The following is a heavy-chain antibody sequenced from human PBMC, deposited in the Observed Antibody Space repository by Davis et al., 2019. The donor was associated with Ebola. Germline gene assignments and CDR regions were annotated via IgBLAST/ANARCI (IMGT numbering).Heavy chain of an antibody. J-gene: IGHJ6*02. CDR2: IWYDGSNK. V-gene: IGHV3-33*01. CDR1: GFTFSSYG. D-gene: IGHD2-2*01. CDR3: ARENTAETRSCSSTSCYYYYYYGMDV. Sequence: GGSLRLSCAASGFTFSSYGMHWVRQAPGKGLEWVAVIWYDGSNKYYADSVKGRFTISRDNSKNTLYLQMNSLRAEDTAVYYCARENTAETRSCSSTSCYYYYYYGMDVWGQGTTVTVSS.